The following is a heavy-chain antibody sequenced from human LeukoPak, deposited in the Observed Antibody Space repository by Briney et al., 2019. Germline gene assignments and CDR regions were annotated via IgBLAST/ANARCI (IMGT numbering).Heavy chain of an antibody. CDR3: ARLATEWFQHTYYYYYMDV. CDR2: VNHSGST. J-gene: IGHJ6*03. CDR1: GGSFSGYY. V-gene: IGHV4-34*01. D-gene: IGHD3-3*01. Sequence: SETLSLTCAVYGGSFSGYYWSWIRQPPGKGLEWIGEVNHSGSTNYNPSLKSRVTISVDTSKNQFSLKLSSVTAADTAVYSCARLATEWFQHTYYYYYMDVWGKGTTVTVSS.